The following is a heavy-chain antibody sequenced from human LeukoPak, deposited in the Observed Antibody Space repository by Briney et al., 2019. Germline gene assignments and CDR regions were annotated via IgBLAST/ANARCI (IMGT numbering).Heavy chain of an antibody. CDR3: RGDLGIDY. J-gene: IGHJ4*02. CDR2: IYYSGST. Sequence: SETLSLTCTASGGSISSSSYYWGWIRQPPGKGLEWIGSIYYSGSTYYNPSLKSRVTISVDTSKNQFSLKLSSVTAADTAVYYCRGDLGIDYWGQATLVTVSS. D-gene: IGHD3-16*01. V-gene: IGHV4-39*01. CDR1: GGSISSSSYY.